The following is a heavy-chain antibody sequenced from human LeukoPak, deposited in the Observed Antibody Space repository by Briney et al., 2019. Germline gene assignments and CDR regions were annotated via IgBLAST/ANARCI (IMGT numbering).Heavy chain of an antibody. V-gene: IGHV1-2*02. CDR3: ARDPQGYYDILTGSYDANNWFDP. CDR2: INPNSGGT. CDR1: GYTFTGYY. D-gene: IGHD3-9*01. Sequence: GASVKVSCKASGYTFTGYYIHWVRQAPGQGLEWMGWINPNSGGTNYAQKFQGRVTMTRDTSISTAYMELSRLRSDDTAVYYCARDPQGYYDILTGSYDANNWFDPWGQGTLVTASS. J-gene: IGHJ5*02.